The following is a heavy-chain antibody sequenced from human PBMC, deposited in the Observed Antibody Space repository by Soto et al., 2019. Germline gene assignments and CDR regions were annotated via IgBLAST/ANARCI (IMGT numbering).Heavy chain of an antibody. CDR2: ISSSSSTI. CDR3: ARDKGMATITSHNYYYYYGMDV. D-gene: IGHD5-12*01. CDR1: GFTFSSYS. V-gene: IGHV3-48*02. J-gene: IGHJ6*02. Sequence: PGGSLRLSCAASGFTFSSYSMNWVRQAPGKGLEWVSYISSSSSTIYYADSVKGRFTISRDNAKNSLYLQMNSLRDEDTAVYYCARDKGMATITSHNYYYYYGMDVWGQGTTVTVSS.